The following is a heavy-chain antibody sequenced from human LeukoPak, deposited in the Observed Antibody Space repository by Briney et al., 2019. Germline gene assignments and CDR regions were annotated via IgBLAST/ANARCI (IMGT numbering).Heavy chain of an antibody. D-gene: IGHD6-13*01. V-gene: IGHV1-46*01. CDR2: INPSGGST. Sequence: ASVKVSSKASGYTFTVYYMHWVRHAPGQGLEWMGIINPSGGSTSYAQKFQGRVIMTRDTSTSTVYMELSSLRSEDTAVYYCARDGVTAAAWVASRYYYYGMDVWGQGTTVTVSS. CDR3: ARDGVTAAAWVASRYYYYGMDV. J-gene: IGHJ6*02. CDR1: GYTFTVYY.